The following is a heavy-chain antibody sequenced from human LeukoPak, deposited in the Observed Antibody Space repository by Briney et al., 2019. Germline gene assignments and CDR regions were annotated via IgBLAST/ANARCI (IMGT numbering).Heavy chain of an antibody. Sequence: PGGSLRLSCAASGFTVSSNYMSWVRQAPGKGLEWVSVIYSGGGSTYYADSVKGRFTISRDKSKNTLYLQMNSLRAEDTAVYYCARVREQQVYYYYYYMDVWGKGTTVTVSS. D-gene: IGHD6-13*01. CDR2: IYSGGGST. CDR1: GFTVSSNY. CDR3: ARVREQQVYYYYYYMDV. V-gene: IGHV3-66*01. J-gene: IGHJ6*03.